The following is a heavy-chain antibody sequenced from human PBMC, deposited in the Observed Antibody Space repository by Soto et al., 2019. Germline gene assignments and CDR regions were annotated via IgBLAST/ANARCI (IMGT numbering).Heavy chain of an antibody. Sequence: EVQLVESGGGLVQPGGSLRLSCAASGFTLSSYWMHWVRQAPGKGLVWVSGIKSDGSSTSYMESVKGRFTISRDTAKNTLYLQMKSLRAEDTAVYYCPREAVVDGDDACDIWGQGTMVTVSS. D-gene: IGHD2-15*01. CDR3: PREAVVDGDDACDI. V-gene: IGHV3-74*01. J-gene: IGHJ3*02. CDR2: IKSDGSST. CDR1: GFTLSSYW.